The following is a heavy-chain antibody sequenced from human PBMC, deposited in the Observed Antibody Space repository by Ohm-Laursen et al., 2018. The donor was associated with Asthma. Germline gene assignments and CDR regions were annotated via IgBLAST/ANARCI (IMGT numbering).Heavy chain of an antibody. CDR3: ARDGGDGDSIYYYYGMDV. CDR2: ISSSSSYI. Sequence: SLRLSCAASGFTFSSYSMNWVRQAPGKGLEWVSSISSSSSYIYYADSVKGRFTISRDNAQNSLYLQMNSLRDEDTAVYYCARDGGDGDSIYYYYGMDVWGQGTTVTVSS. D-gene: IGHD4-17*01. J-gene: IGHJ6*02. V-gene: IGHV3-21*01. CDR1: GFTFSSYS.